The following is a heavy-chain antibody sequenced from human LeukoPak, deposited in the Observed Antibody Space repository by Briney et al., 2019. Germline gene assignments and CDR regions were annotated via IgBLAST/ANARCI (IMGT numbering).Heavy chain of an antibody. CDR1: GGSISSGGYY. V-gene: IGHV4-30-2*01. CDR3: ARDRVLRYSGSTED. J-gene: IGHJ4*02. Sequence: SETLSLTCTVSGGSISSGGYYWSWIRQPPGKGLEWIGYIYHSGSTYYNPSLKSRVTISVDRSKNQFSLKLSSVTAADTAVYYCARDRVLRYSGSTEDWGQGTLVTVSS. CDR2: IYHSGST. D-gene: IGHD1-26*01.